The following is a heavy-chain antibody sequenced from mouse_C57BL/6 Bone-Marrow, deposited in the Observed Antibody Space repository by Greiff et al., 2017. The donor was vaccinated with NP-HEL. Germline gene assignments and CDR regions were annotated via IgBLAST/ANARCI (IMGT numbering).Heavy chain of an antibody. CDR1: GYTFTSYW. J-gene: IGHJ3*01. V-gene: IGHV1-61*01. Sequence: VQLQQPGAELVRPGSSVKLSCKASGYTFTSYWMDWVKQRPGQGLEWIGNIYPSDSETHYNQKFKDKATLTVDKSSSTAYMQLSSLTSEDSAVYYCARSDPLYYYGSSSFAYWGQGTLVTVSA. CDR2: IYPSDSET. D-gene: IGHD1-1*01. CDR3: ARSDPLYYYGSSSFAY.